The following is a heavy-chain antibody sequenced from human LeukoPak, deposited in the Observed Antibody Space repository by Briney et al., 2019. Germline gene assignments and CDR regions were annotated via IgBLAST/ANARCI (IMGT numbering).Heavy chain of an antibody. J-gene: IGHJ4*02. Sequence: ASVKVSCKAAGYTLTGYYMHWLRQAPGQGLEWMGWINPNSGGTSYGQKIQGRVTMTRDTSNSTAYMELSKLRSDDTAVYYCARGRCSSKSCYLFDYWGQGTLVTVSS. CDR1: GYTLTGYY. CDR3: ARGRCSSKSCYLFDY. D-gene: IGHD2-2*01. CDR2: INPNSGGT. V-gene: IGHV1-2*02.